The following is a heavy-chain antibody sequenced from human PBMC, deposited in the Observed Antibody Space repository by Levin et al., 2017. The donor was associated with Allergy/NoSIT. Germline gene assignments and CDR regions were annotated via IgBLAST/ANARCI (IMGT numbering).Heavy chain of an antibody. CDR1: GFTFSSYG. CDR3: AKDGLGSCHY. D-gene: IGHD3-10*01. Sequence: GGSLRLSCAASGFTFSSYGMHWVRQAPGKGLEWVAVISYDGSNKYYADSVKGRFTISRDNSKNTLYLQMNSLRAEDTAVYYCAKDGLGSCHYWGQGTLVTVSS. V-gene: IGHV3-30*18. CDR2: ISYDGSNK. J-gene: IGHJ4*02.